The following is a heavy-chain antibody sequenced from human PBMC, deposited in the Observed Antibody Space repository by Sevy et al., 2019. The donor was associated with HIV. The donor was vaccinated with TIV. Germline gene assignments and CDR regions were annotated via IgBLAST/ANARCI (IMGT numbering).Heavy chain of an antibody. Sequence: GGSLRLSCAASGFTFSSYEMNWVRQAPGKGLEWVSYISSSGSTIYYADSVKGRFTISRDNAKNSLYLQMNSLRAEDTAVYYCAREAGSGGFDYWGQRTLVTVSS. V-gene: IGHV3-48*03. CDR2: ISSSGSTI. CDR3: AREAGSGGFDY. CDR1: GFTFSSYE. D-gene: IGHD1-1*01. J-gene: IGHJ4*02.